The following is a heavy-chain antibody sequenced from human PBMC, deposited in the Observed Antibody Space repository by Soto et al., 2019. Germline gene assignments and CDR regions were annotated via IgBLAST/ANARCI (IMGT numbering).Heavy chain of an antibody. CDR1: GFTFSSDS. CDR3: ARDRYGDDVVND. V-gene: IGHV3-48*01. CDR2: ISSSGSTI. J-gene: IGHJ4*02. Sequence: EVQLVESGGGLVQPGGSLSLSCAASGFTFSSDSMNWVRQAPGKGLEWVSYISSSGSTIFYADSVKGRFTISRDSAKNSLFLQMNNLRAEDTAVYYCARDRYGDDVVNDWGQGTLVTVSS. D-gene: IGHD4-17*01.